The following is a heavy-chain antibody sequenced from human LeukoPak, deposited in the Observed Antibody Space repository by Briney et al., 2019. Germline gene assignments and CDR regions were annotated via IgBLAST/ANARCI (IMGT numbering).Heavy chain of an antibody. CDR3: ARVGGENSGYRYYFDF. V-gene: IGHV4-59*12. D-gene: IGHD5-18*01. Sequence: KASETLSLTCTVSRGSIRTYYWSWIRQSPGKGLEWIGYIYDSGTTKYNPSLKSRVTISVDTSKNQFSLKLNSVTAADTAVYYCARVGGENSGYRYYFDFWGQGTLVTVSS. J-gene: IGHJ4*02. CDR1: RGSIRTYY. CDR2: IYDSGTT.